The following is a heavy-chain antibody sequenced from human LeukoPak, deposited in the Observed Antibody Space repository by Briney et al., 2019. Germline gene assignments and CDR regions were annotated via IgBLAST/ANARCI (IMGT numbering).Heavy chain of an antibody. CDR1: GFTFSNYA. V-gene: IGHV3-23*01. D-gene: IGHD2-2*01. J-gene: IGHJ6*02. CDR3: AKTPAAYFYYGMDV. CDR2: ISGSGDTT. Sequence: GGSLRLSCAASGFTFSNYAMSWVRQAPGKGLEWVSGISGSGDTTYYADSVKGRFTISRDNSKNPLYLQMNSLRADDTAVYYCAKTPAAYFYYGMDVWGQGTTVTVSS.